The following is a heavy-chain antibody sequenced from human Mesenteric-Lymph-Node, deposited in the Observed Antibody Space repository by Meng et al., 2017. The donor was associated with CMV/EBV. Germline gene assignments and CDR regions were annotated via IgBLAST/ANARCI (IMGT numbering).Heavy chain of an antibody. CDR1: GFTFSSYA. J-gene: IGHJ6*02. V-gene: IGHV3-30*02. Sequence: GESLKISCAASGFTFSSYAMHWVRQAPGKGLEWVAFTRYDGINKYHADSVKGRFTISKDFSKNTLYLQMNSLRVEDTAVYYCAKDRGSGGNGYGMDVWGQGATVTVSS. CDR3: AKDRGSGGNGYGMDV. D-gene: IGHD2-15*01. CDR2: TRYDGINK.